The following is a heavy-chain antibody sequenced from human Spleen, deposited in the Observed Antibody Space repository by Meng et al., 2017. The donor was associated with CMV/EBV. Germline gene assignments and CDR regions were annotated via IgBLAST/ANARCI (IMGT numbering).Heavy chain of an antibody. D-gene: IGHD3-3*01. CDR1: GYTFTSYG. V-gene: IGHV1-2*02. Sequence: ASVKVSCKASGYTFTSYGISWVRQAPGQGLEWMGWIHPHRGDTNYAQQFQGRVTLTRDTSINTGYMELTRLTSDDTAVYYCARDRWGSFGVVERPLPFDYWGQGTLVTVSS. CDR3: ARDRWGSFGVVERPLPFDY. J-gene: IGHJ4*02. CDR2: IHPHRGDT.